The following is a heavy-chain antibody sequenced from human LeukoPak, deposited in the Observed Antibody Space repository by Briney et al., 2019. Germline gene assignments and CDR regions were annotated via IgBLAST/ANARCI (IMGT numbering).Heavy chain of an antibody. D-gene: IGHD2-8*02. J-gene: IGHJ4*02. CDR1: GGSISNFY. CDR3: ARSPLISTGWLGFDY. V-gene: IGHV4-59*01. Sequence: ETLSLTCTVSGGSISNFYWSWIRQSPGKGLEWIGYIYIYHSGSTNYNPSLKSRVTISLDTSKNQFSLKLSSVTAADTAVYYCARSPLISTGWLGFDYWGQGTLVTVSS. CDR2: IYIYHSGST.